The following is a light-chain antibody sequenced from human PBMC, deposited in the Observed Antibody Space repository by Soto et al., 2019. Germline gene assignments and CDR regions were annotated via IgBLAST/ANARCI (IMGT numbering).Light chain of an antibody. CDR3: QQRSNWPPIT. CDR2: GAS. V-gene: IGKV3D-20*02. J-gene: IGKJ5*01. Sequence: EIVLTQSPGTLSLSPGERATLSCRASQSVNSRYLAWYQQKAGQAPRLLIYGASSRATGIPDRFSGSGSGTDFTLTISSLEPEDFAVYYCQQRSNWPPITFGQGTRLEIK. CDR1: QSVNSRY.